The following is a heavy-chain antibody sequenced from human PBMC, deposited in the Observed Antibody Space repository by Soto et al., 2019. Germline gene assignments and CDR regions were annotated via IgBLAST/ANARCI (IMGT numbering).Heavy chain of an antibody. Sequence: ASVKFSCTASGYTFTSYGISWVRQAPGQWLEWMGWISAYIGNTGYAQKFQGRVTMTRNTSISTAYMELSSLRSEDTAVYYCARGYCDILTGYYDWYFDLWGRGTLVTVSS. CDR2: ISAYIGNT. J-gene: IGHJ2*01. CDR1: GYTFTSYG. CDR3: ARGYCDILTGYYDWYFDL. D-gene: IGHD3-9*01. V-gene: IGHV1-8*02.